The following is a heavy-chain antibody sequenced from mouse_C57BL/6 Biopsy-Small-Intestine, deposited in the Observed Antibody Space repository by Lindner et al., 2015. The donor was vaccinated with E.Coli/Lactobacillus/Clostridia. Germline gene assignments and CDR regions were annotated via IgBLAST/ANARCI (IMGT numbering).Heavy chain of an antibody. CDR1: GYTFTSYG. D-gene: IGHD2-1*01. CDR2: ISAYNGNT. CDR3: AREAEIVSTILFYY. V-gene: IGHV1-7*01. J-gene: IGHJ4*01. Sequence: SVKVSCKASGYTFTSYGISWVRQAPGQGLEWMGWISAYNGNTRYAQKFQGRVTMTTDTSTSTAYMELTNLISDDTAVYYCAREAEIVSTILFYYWGQGTLVTVSP.